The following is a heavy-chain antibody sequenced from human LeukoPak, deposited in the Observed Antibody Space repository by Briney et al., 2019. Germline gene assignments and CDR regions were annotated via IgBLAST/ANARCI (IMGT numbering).Heavy chain of an antibody. CDR1: GYTFTSYG. V-gene: IGHV1-8*02. CDR3: ARGLGFAAGGY. D-gene: IGHD6-13*01. Sequence: ASVKVSCKAYGYTFTSYGISWVRQAPGQGLEWMGWMNPNSGNTGYAQKFQGRVTMTRNTSISTAYMELSSLRSEDTAVYYCARGLGFAAGGYWGQGTLVTVSS. CDR2: MNPNSGNT. J-gene: IGHJ4*02.